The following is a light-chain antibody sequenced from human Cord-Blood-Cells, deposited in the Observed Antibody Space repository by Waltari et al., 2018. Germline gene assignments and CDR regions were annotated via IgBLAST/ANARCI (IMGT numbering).Light chain of an antibody. CDR2: EVS. J-gene: IGLJ1*01. CDR3: SSYAGSNNYV. CDR1: SSDVGGSNY. Sequence: QSALTQPPSASGSPGQSVTISCTGTSSDVGGSNYVSLYQQHPRKAPKLMIYEVSKRPSGVPDRFSGSKSGNTASLTVSGLQAEDEADYYCSSYAGSNNYVFGTGTKVTVL. V-gene: IGLV2-8*01.